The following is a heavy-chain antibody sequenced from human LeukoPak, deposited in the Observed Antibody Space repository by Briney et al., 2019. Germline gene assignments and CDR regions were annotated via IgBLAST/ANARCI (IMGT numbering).Heavy chain of an antibody. V-gene: IGHV3-53*01. CDR1: GFTVSSNY. CDR3: ARANDNYYYYYMDV. D-gene: IGHD3-9*01. CDR2: IYSGGST. Sequence: GGSLRLSCAASGFTVSSNYMSWVRQAPGKGLEWVSIIYSGGSTFYADSVKGRFTISRDNSKNTLYLQMNSLRAEDTAVYYCARANDNYYYYYMDVWGKGTTVTISS. J-gene: IGHJ6*03.